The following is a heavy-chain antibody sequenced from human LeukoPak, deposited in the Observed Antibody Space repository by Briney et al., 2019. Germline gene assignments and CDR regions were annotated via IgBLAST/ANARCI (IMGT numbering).Heavy chain of an antibody. CDR1: GYTFTSYG. J-gene: IGHJ5*02. CDR3: ARLDYYDSSGSKWFDP. CDR2: MNPNSGNT. V-gene: IGHV1-8*03. D-gene: IGHD3-22*01. Sequence: ASVKVSCKASGYTFTSYGISWVRQATGQGLEWMGWMNPNSGNTGYAQKFQGRVTFTRNTSITTAYMELSSLRCEDTAAYYCARLDYYDSSGSKWFDPWGQGTLVTVSS.